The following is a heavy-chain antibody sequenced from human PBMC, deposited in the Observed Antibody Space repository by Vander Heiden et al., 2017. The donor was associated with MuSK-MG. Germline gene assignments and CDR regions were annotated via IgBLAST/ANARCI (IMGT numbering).Heavy chain of an antibody. CDR3: ARVGPYGMDV. Sequence: QVQLQESGPGLVKPSETLSLTCTVSGASVSSGSSYWSWIRQPPGKGLEWIGYIYYSGSTNYNPSLKSRVTISVDTSKNQFSLKLSSVTAADTAVYYCARVGPYGMDVWGQGTTVTASS. CDR2: IYYSGST. CDR1: GASVSSGSSY. J-gene: IGHJ6*02. V-gene: IGHV4-61*01.